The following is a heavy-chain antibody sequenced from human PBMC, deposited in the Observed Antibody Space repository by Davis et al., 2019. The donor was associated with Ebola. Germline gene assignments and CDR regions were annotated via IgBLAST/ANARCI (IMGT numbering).Heavy chain of an antibody. CDR1: GFTFGDYA. CDR3: TRVWRAVAGTLDY. D-gene: IGHD6-19*01. CDR2: IRSKAYGGTT. Sequence: PGGSLRLSCTASGFTFGDYAMSWFRQAPGKGLEWVGFIRSKAYGGTTEYAESVKGRFTISRDDSKSIAYLQMNSLKTEDTGVYYCTRVWRAVAGTLDYWGQGTLVTVSS. V-gene: IGHV3-49*03. J-gene: IGHJ4*02.